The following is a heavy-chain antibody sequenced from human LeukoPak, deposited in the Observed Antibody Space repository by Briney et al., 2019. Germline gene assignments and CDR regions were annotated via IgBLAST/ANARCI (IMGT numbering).Heavy chain of an antibody. V-gene: IGHV4-31*03. CDR2: IYYNRST. CDR3: ARDRWGDCSSTSCYTNWFDP. CDR1: GASISSGGYD. J-gene: IGHJ5*02. D-gene: IGHD2-2*02. Sequence: SQTLSLTCTVSGASISSGGYDWSWIRQHPGKGLEWIGYIYYNRSTYYNPSLKCRVTRSVDTSKNQLSLMLSAVTAADTAVYCGARDRWGDCSSTSCYTNWFDPWGQGTLVTVSS.